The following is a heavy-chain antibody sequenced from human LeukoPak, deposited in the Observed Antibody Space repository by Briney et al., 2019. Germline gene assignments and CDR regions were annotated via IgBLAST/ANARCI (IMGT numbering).Heavy chain of an antibody. CDR1: GYTFTSYD. CDR2: INPYNINT. D-gene: IGHD1-14*01. V-gene: IGHV1-8*01. CDR3: AREDRNAFDI. Sequence: ASVKVSCKASGYTFTSYDINWVRQATGQGLEWMGWINPYNINTLYSARFQGRVIMTRDTSTSTVYMELRGLRSDDTAVYFCAREDRNAFDIWGQGTMITVSS. J-gene: IGHJ3*02.